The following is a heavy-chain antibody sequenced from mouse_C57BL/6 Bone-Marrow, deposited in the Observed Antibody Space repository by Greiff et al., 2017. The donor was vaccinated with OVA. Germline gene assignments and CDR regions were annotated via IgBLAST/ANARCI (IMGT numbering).Heavy chain of an antibody. CDR1: GYTFTSYW. J-gene: IGHJ4*01. Sequence: QVQLQQPGAELVKPGASVKLSCKASGYTFTSYWMQWVQQRPGQGLEWIGEIDPSDSYTNYNQKFKGKATLTVDTSSSTAYMQLSSLTSEDSAVDDCARWGLRGYAMDYGGQGTSGTVSA. CDR2: IDPSDSYT. CDR3: ARWGLRGYAMDY. D-gene: IGHD2-4*01. V-gene: IGHV1-50*01.